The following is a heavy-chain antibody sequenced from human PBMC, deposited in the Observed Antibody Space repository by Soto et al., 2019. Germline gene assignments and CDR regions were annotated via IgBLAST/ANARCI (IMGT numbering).Heavy chain of an antibody. J-gene: IGHJ4*02. Sequence: VGSLRLSCEVSGFTFSDYAMSWVRQAPGKGLEWVSAISGSGGSTYYADSVKGRFTISRDNSKNTLYLQMNSLRAEDTAVYYCAKDTYSSGYQEFDYWGQGTLVTVSS. D-gene: IGHD3-22*01. CDR3: AKDTYSSGYQEFDY. V-gene: IGHV3-23*01. CDR2: ISGSGGST. CDR1: GFTFSDYA.